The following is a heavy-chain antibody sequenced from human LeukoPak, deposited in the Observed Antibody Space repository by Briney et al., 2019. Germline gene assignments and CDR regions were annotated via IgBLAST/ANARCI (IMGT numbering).Heavy chain of an antibody. V-gene: IGHV3-30*18. J-gene: IGHJ4*02. CDR2: ISYDGSNK. CDR3: AKPKVAPIDY. D-gene: IGHD5-12*01. CDR1: GFTFSSYG. Sequence: GGSLRLSCAASGFTFSSYGMHWVRQAPGKGLEWVAVISYDGSNKYYADSVKGRFTISRDNSKNTLYLQMNSLRAEDTAVYYCAKPKVAPIDYWGQGTLVTVSS.